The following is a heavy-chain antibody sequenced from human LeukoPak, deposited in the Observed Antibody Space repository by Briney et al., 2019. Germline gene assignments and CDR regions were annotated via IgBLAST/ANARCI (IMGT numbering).Heavy chain of an antibody. CDR1: GGSISSYY. CDR2: IYYSGST. D-gene: IGHD4-17*01. Sequence: SETLSLTCAVSGGSISSYYWSWIRQPPGKGLEWIGYIYYSGSTNYNPSLKSRVTISVDTSKNQFSLKLSSVTAADTAVYYCARGNGDYFDYWGQGTLVTVSS. CDR3: ARGNGDYFDY. J-gene: IGHJ4*02. V-gene: IGHV4-59*01.